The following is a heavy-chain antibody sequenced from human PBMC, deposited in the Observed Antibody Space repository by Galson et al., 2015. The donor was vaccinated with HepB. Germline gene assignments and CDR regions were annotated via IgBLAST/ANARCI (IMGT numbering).Heavy chain of an antibody. Sequence: SLRLSCAASGFTFSSYAMSWVRQAPGKGLDWVSSISSSSSYIYYADSVKGRFAISRDNAKNSLYLQMNSLRAEDTAAYYCARDRGAWPPDYWGQGTLVTVSS. CDR3: ARDRGAWPPDY. J-gene: IGHJ4*02. CDR1: GFTFSSYA. V-gene: IGHV3-21*01. CDR2: ISSSSSYI. D-gene: IGHD1-26*01.